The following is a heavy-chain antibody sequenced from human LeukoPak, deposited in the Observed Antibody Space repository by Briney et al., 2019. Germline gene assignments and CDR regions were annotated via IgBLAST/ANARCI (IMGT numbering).Heavy chain of an antibody. J-gene: IGHJ4*02. CDR1: GYTFTDYY. Sequence: ASVKVCCKASGYTFTDYYMHWVRQATGQGIEWMGWINPNDGDTNYAQKFQGRVTMTRDTSISTAHMEVSRLRSDDTAVYYCARANFLYCSSSTCLFDYWGQGTLVTVSS. V-gene: IGHV1-2*02. CDR2: INPNDGDT. D-gene: IGHD2-2*01. CDR3: ARANFLYCSSSTCLFDY.